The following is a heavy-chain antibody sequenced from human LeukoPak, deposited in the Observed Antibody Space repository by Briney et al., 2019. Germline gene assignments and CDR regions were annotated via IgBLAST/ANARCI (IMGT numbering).Heavy chain of an antibody. CDR3: AREYRYSGYVDY. D-gene: IGHD5-12*01. V-gene: IGHV1-69*05. CDR2: IIPIFGTA. Sequence: EASVKVSCKASGGTFSSYAISWVRQAPGQGLEWMGRIIPIFGTANYAQKFQGRVTITTDESTSTAYMELSSLRSEDTAVYYCAREYRYSGYVDYWGQGTLVTVSS. J-gene: IGHJ4*02. CDR1: GGTFSSYA.